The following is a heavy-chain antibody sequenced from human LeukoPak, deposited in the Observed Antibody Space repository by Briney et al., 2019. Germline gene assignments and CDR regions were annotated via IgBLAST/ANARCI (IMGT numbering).Heavy chain of an antibody. D-gene: IGHD3-10*01. J-gene: IGHJ4*02. Sequence: GGSLRLSCAASGFTFSVYAMSWVRQAPGKGLEWVSTISGSGGSTYYADSVKGRFTISRDNSKNTLYLQMHSLRAEDTAVYYCAKDGGHIWFGEVNLGYWGQGTLVTASS. V-gene: IGHV3-23*01. CDR2: ISGSGGST. CDR1: GFTFSVYA. CDR3: AKDGGHIWFGEVNLGY.